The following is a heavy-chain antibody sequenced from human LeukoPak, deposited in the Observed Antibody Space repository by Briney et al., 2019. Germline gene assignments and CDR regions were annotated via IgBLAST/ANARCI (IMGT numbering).Heavy chain of an antibody. V-gene: IGHV4-39*01. Sequence: PSETLPLTCTVSGGSIGSSSYYWGWIRQPPGKGLEWIGSIYYSGSTYYNPSLKSRVTISVDTSKNQFSLKLSSVTAADTAVYYCARLSIGVTMIVVAQDNAFDIWGPGTMVTVSS. CDR3: ARLSIGVTMIVVAQDNAFDI. CDR2: IYYSGST. CDR1: GGSIGSSSYY. D-gene: IGHD3-22*01. J-gene: IGHJ3*02.